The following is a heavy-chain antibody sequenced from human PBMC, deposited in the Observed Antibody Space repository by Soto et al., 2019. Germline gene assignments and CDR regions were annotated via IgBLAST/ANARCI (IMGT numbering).Heavy chain of an antibody. Sequence: GGSLRLSCAASGFTFSSYAMSWVRQAPGKGLEWVSAISGSGGSTYYADSVKGRFTISRDNSRDTLFLQMNSLTADDTAVYYCAKATTNGGWFNPFDSWGQGALVTVSS. V-gene: IGHV3-23*01. CDR1: GFTFSSYA. J-gene: IGHJ4*02. D-gene: IGHD6-19*01. CDR3: AKATTNGGWFNPFDS. CDR2: ISGSGGST.